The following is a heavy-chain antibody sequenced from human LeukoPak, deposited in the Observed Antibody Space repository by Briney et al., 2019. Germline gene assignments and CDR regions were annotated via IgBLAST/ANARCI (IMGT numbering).Heavy chain of an antibody. D-gene: IGHD6-25*01. Sequence: GASVKVSCKASGYTFTDYYIHWVRQAPGQGLEWMAWMNPNSGGTSYAQKFQGRVTMTRDTSISTGYMELGRLRFDDTAVYYCAINKAAKSLDYWGQGTLVTLSS. J-gene: IGHJ4*02. CDR1: GYTFTDYY. CDR2: MNPNSGGT. V-gene: IGHV1-2*02. CDR3: AINKAAKSLDY.